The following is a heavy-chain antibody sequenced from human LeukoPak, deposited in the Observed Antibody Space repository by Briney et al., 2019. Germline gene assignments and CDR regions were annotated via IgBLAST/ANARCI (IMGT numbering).Heavy chain of an antibody. J-gene: IGHJ4*02. CDR1: GFTVSSNY. Sequence: GGSLRLSCAASGFTVSSNYMSWVRQAPGKGLEWVSVIYSGGSTYYADSVKGRFTISRDNSKNTLYLQMNSLRAEDTAVYCCARSPYGRFDYWGQGTLVTVSS. D-gene: IGHD4-17*01. V-gene: IGHV3-66*02. CDR2: IYSGGST. CDR3: ARSPYGRFDY.